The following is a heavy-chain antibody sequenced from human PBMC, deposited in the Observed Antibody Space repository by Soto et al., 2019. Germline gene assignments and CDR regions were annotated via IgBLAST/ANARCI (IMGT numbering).Heavy chain of an antibody. CDR1: GYSFTDYK. J-gene: IGHJ4*02. D-gene: IGHD4-17*01. Sequence: GASVKVSCKTSGYSFTDYKLHWVRQAPGQGLEWMGWVDPNGGGSNSAQKFQGSVTITWDTSITTAYLDLTRLTTNDTATYFCATWVDYGDFEGFDFWGQGTLVTSPQ. CDR3: ATWVDYGDFEGFDF. CDR2: VDPNGGGS. V-gene: IGHV1-2*04.